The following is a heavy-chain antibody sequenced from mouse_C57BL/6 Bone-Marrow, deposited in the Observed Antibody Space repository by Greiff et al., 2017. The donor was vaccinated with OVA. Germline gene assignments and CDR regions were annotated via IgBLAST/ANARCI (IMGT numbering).Heavy chain of an antibody. CDR2: IDPETGGT. Sequence: VQGVESGAELVRPGASVTLSCKASGYTFTDYEMHWVKQTPVHGLEWIGAIDPETGGTAYNQKFKGKAILTADKSSSTAYMELRSLTSEDSAVYYCTRRDYDAFAYWGQGTLVTVSA. V-gene: IGHV1-15*01. D-gene: IGHD2-4*01. CDR1: GYTFTDYE. CDR3: TRRDYDAFAY. J-gene: IGHJ3*01.